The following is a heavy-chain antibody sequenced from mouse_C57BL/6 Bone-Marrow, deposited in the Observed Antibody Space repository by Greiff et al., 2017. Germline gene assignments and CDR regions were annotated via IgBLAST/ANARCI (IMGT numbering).Heavy chain of an antibody. CDR1: GYSFTSYY. V-gene: IGHV1-66*01. Sequence: VQLQQSGPELVKPGASVKISCKASGYSFTSYYIHWVKQRPGQGLEWIGWIYPGSGNTKYNEKFKGKATLTADTSSSTAYMQLSSLTSEDSAVYYCAIPDSSVYVGWFAYWGQGTLVTVSA. J-gene: IGHJ3*01. CDR2: IYPGSGNT. D-gene: IGHD3-2*02. CDR3: AIPDSSVYVGWFAY.